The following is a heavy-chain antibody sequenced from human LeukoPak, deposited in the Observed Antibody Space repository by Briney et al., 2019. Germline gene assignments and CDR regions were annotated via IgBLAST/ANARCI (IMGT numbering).Heavy chain of an antibody. CDR3: ARLTTVTTYYFDY. V-gene: IGHV4-4*09. D-gene: IGHD4-17*01. CDR2: IYTSGST. J-gene: IGHJ4*02. Sequence: SETLSLTCTVSGGSISSYYWSWIRQPPGKGLEWIGYIYTSGSTNYNPSLKSRVTISVDTSKNQFSLKLSSVIAADTAVYYCARLTTVTTYYFDYWGQGTLVTVSS. CDR1: GGSISSYY.